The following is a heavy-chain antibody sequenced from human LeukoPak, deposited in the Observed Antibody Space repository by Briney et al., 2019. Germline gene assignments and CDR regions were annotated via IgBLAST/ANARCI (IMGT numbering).Heavy chain of an antibody. J-gene: IGHJ4*02. V-gene: IGHV3-30*18. CDR1: GFTFSSYG. CDR2: ISYDGSNK. CDR3: AKDKATVVTWYYFDY. Sequence: PGGSLRLSCAASGFTFSSYGMHWVRQAPGKGLEWVAVISYDGSNKYYADSVKGRFTISRDNSKNTLYLQMNSLRAEDTAVYYCAKDKATVVTWYYFDYWGQGTLVTVSS. D-gene: IGHD4-23*01.